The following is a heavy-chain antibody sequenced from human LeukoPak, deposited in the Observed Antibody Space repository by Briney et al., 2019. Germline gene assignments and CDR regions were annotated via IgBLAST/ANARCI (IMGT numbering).Heavy chain of an antibody. J-gene: IGHJ4*02. CDR1: GFTFSSYS. CDR2: ISSSSSYI. V-gene: IGHV3-21*01. D-gene: IGHD2-2*01. Sequence: GGSLRLSCAASGFTFSSYSMNWVRQAPGKGLEWVSSISSSSSYIYYADSVKGRFTISRDNAKNSLYLQMNSLRAEDTAVYYCARERDIVVVPAAMRGPYFDYWGQGTLVTVSS. CDR3: ARERDIVVVPAAMRGPYFDY.